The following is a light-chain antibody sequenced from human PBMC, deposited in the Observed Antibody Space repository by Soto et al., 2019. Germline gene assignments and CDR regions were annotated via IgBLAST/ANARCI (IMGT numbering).Light chain of an antibody. V-gene: IGLV2-14*01. CDR3: SSYTTSSTRV. CDR2: DVS. J-gene: IGLJ2*01. CDR1: SSDVVGYNY. Sequence: QSALTQPASVSGSPGQSITMSCTGTSSDVVGYNYVSWYQQHPGKAPKLMIYDVSNRPSGVSNRFSGSKSGNTASLTISGLQAEDEADYYCSSYTTSSTRVFGGGTKVTVL.